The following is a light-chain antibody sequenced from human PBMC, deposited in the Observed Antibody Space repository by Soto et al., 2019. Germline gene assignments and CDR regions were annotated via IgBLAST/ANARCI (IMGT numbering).Light chain of an antibody. CDR2: KAS. CDR1: QSIRSG. J-gene: IGKJ2*01. CDR3: QHYDSLPYT. V-gene: IGKV1-5*03. Sequence: DIQLTQSPSTLSASVGDRVTITCRASQSIRSGLAWYQQKPGKAPKLLIYKASSIASGVPSRFSGSGSGTEFTLTISSLEPDDFAAYYCQHYDSLPYTFGQGTKLEIK.